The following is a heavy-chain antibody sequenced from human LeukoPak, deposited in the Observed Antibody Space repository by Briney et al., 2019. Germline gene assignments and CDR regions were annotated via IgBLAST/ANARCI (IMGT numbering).Heavy chain of an antibody. CDR3: ARRYCSAGSCLGY. Sequence: GESLKISCKSSGYRFISYWIGWVRQMPGKGLEWMGIISPGDSDTRYSPSFQAQVTISADKSISIAYLQWSSLKASDTAMYYCARRYCSAGSCLGYWGQGTLVTVSS. V-gene: IGHV5-51*01. J-gene: IGHJ4*02. D-gene: IGHD2-15*01. CDR1: GYRFISYW. CDR2: ISPGDSDT.